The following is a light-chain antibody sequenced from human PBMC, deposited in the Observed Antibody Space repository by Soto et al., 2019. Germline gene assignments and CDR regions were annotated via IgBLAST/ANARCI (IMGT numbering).Light chain of an antibody. V-gene: IGLV1-47*01. Sequence: QPVLTQPPSASGTPGQRVTISCSGSISNIGSNYVSWYQQLPGTAPKLLIYMNNQRPSGVPDRFSGSKSGTSASLAISGLRSEDEADYYCAAWDDSLSGWVFGGGTKLTVL. CDR2: MNN. J-gene: IGLJ3*02. CDR1: ISNIGSNY. CDR3: AAWDDSLSGWV.